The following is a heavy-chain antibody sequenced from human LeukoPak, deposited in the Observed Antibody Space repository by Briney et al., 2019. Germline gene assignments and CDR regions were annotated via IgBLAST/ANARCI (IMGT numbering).Heavy chain of an antibody. V-gene: IGHV4-34*01. J-gene: IGHJ4*02. CDR1: GFTFSSYW. Sequence: GSLRLSCAASGFTFSSYWMSWIRQPPGKGLEWIGEINHSGSTNYNPSLKSRVTISVDTSKNQFSLKLSSVTAADTAVYYCARSPPYIGNYKYFFDYWGQGMLVTVSS. D-gene: IGHD1-26*01. CDR2: INHSGST. CDR3: ARSPPYIGNYKYFFDY.